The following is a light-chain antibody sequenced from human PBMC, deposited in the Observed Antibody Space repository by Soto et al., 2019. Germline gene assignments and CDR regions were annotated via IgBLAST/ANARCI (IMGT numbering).Light chain of an antibody. Sequence: AMTQSPATLSLCPGETATLSCRASLGISINLAWYQQRPGQAPRLLIYGASTRATGVPTRFSGSGSGTEFTLTISSLQSEDLAVYHCQQYNKWPQTFGQGTKVDIK. J-gene: IGKJ1*01. CDR2: GAS. CDR3: QQYNKWPQT. V-gene: IGKV3-15*01. CDR1: LGISIN.